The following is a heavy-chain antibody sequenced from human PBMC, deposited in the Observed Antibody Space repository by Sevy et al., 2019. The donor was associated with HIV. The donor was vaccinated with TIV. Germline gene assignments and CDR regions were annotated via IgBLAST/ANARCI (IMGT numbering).Heavy chain of an antibody. D-gene: IGHD6-6*01. CDR1: GFTFSSYA. J-gene: IGHJ4*02. V-gene: IGHV3-30-3*01. CDR3: ARDPHLAAQTFGRNHNPKRTAFDY. Sequence: GGSLRLSCAASGFTFSSYAMHWVRQAPGKGLEWVAVISYDGSNKYYADSVKGRFTISRDNSKNTLYLQMNSLRAEDTAVYYCARDPHLAAQTFGRNHNPKRTAFDYWGQGTLVTVSS. CDR2: ISYDGSNK.